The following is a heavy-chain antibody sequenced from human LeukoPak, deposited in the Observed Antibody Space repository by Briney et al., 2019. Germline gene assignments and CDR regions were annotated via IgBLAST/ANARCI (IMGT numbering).Heavy chain of an antibody. CDR2: ISSSSSYI. Sequence: GGSLRLSCVASGFTLSNYAMSWVRQAPGKGLEWVSSISSSSSYIYYADSVKGRFTISRDNAKNSLYLQTNSLRAEDTAVYYCARNSVGAQYYFDYWGQGTLVTVSS. CDR3: ARNSVGAQYYFDY. D-gene: IGHD1-26*01. CDR1: GFTLSNYA. J-gene: IGHJ4*02. V-gene: IGHV3-21*01.